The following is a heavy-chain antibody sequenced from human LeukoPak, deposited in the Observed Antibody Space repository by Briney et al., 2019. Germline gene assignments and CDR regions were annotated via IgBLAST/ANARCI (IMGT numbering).Heavy chain of an antibody. CDR1: GFTFSSYA. Sequence: GGSLRLSCAASGFTFSSYAMSWVRQAPGKGLEWVSAISGSGGSTYYADSAKGRFTISRDNSKNTLYLQMNSLRAEDTAVYYCAKVHYYYDSSGYYWDYWGQGTLVTVSS. D-gene: IGHD3-22*01. CDR2: ISGSGGST. J-gene: IGHJ4*02. V-gene: IGHV3-23*01. CDR3: AKVHYYYDSSGYYWDY.